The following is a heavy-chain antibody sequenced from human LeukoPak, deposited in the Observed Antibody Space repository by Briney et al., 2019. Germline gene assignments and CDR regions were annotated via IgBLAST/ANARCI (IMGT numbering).Heavy chain of an antibody. CDR3: AKDRPNYYDSSGHYYRRDGDY. J-gene: IGHJ4*02. Sequence: PGGSLRLSCAASGFTFSSYSMNWVRQAPGKGLEWVSYISSSSSTIYYAGSVKGRFTISRDNSKNTLYLQMNSLRAEDTAIYYCAKDRPNYYDSSGHYYRRDGDYWGQGTLVTVSS. V-gene: IGHV3-48*01. D-gene: IGHD3-22*01. CDR2: ISSSSSTI. CDR1: GFTFSSYS.